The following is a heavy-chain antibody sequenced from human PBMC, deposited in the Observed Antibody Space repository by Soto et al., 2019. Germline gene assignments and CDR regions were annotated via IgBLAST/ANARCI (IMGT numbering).Heavy chain of an antibody. Sequence: PVGSLRLSCAASGFTFSSYAMHWVRQAPGKGLEYVSAISSNGGSTYYADSVKGRFTISRDNSKNTLYLQMGSLRAEDMAVYYCARGGRIAAAGTDYWGQGTLVTVS. CDR1: GFTFSSYA. V-gene: IGHV3-64*02. CDR2: ISSNGGST. J-gene: IGHJ4*02. D-gene: IGHD6-13*01. CDR3: ARGGRIAAAGTDY.